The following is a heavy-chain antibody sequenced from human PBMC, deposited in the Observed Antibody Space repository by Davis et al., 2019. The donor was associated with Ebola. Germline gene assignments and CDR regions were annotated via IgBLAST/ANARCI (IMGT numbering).Heavy chain of an antibody. V-gene: IGHV3-64*01. CDR3: ARGGTVVYYYGMDV. D-gene: IGHD4-11*01. CDR1: GFTFSRYA. CDR2: ISSNGGST. J-gene: IGHJ6*02. Sequence: GESLKISCAASGFTFSRYAMHWVRQAPGKGLEYVSGISSNGGSTYYANSVKGRFTISRGNSKNTLYLQMGSLRAEDMAVYYCARGGTVVYYYGMDVWGQGTTVTVSS.